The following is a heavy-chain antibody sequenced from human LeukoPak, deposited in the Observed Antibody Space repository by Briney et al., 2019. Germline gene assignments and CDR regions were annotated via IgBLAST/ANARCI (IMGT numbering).Heavy chain of an antibody. CDR3: ARESVAGLVLLDY. J-gene: IGHJ4*02. CDR1: GFTFSSHA. CDR2: ISYDGSDK. V-gene: IGHV3-30*04. D-gene: IGHD6-19*01. Sequence: TGGSLRLSCAASGFTFSSHAMHWVRQAPGRGLEWVTVISYDGSDKLYPDSEKGRFTISRDNSKNTLYLQMNSLRAEDTAVYYCARESVAGLVLLDYWGQGTLVIVSS.